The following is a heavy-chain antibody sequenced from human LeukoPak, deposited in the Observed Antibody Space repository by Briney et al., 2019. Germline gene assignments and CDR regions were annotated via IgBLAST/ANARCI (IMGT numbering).Heavy chain of an antibody. D-gene: IGHD1-14*01. J-gene: IGHJ4*02. V-gene: IGHV3-53*01. CDR3: ARGVEPLAANTLAY. CDR1: GLTVITND. CDR2: LYSDGNT. Sequence: PGGSLRLSCAASGLTVITNDMTWVRQAPGKGLEWVSVLYSDGNTKYADSVRGRFTISRDNSKNTLYLEMNSLSPDDTAVYYCARGVEPLAANTLAYWGQGTLVTVSS.